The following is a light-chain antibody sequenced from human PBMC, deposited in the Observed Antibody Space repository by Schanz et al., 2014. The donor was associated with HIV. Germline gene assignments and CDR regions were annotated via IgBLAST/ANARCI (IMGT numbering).Light chain of an antibody. V-gene: IGLV1-40*01. CDR2: DNT. J-gene: IGLJ3*02. Sequence: QSLLAQPPSVSGAPGQRVNISCTGSSSNIGADYDVHWYQLLPGTAPKLLIFDNTNRPSGVPARFSGSKSGSSASLDISGLQAEDEADFFCQSFDSSLNGVVFGGGTKLTVL. CDR1: SSNIGADYD. CDR3: QSFDSSLNGVV.